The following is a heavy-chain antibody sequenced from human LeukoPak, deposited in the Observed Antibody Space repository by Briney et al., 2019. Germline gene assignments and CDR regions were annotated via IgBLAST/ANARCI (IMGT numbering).Heavy chain of an antibody. CDR1: GFTFSRNW. CDR3: AKDPWFYDSSGYYSG. Sequence: GGSLRLSCEASGFTFSRNWMTWVRQAPGKGLEWVANIRQDGNEKYYVDSVKGRFTISRDNSKNTLYLQMNSLRAEDTAVYYCAKDPWFYDSSGYYSGWGQGTLVTVSS. D-gene: IGHD3-22*01. CDR2: IRQDGNEK. J-gene: IGHJ4*02. V-gene: IGHV3-7*03.